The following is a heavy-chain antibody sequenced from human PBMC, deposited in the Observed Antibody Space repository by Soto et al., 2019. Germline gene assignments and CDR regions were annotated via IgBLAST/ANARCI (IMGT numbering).Heavy chain of an antibody. Sequence: GGSLRLSCAASGFTFSSYAMSWVRQAPGKGLEWVSAISGSGGSTYYADSVKGRFTISRDNSKNTLYLQMNSLRAEDTAVYYCAKGGGYCSGGSCYSHSYYYYMDVWGKGTTVTVS. CDR1: GFTFSSYA. CDR2: ISGSGGST. CDR3: AKGGGYCSGGSCYSHSYYYYMDV. V-gene: IGHV3-23*01. D-gene: IGHD2-15*01. J-gene: IGHJ6*03.